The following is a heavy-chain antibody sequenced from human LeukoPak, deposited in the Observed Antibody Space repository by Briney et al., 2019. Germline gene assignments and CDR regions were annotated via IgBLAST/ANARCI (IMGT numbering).Heavy chain of an antibody. V-gene: IGHV1-24*01. CDR1: GYTLTELS. D-gene: IGHD5-24*01. Sequence: ASVKVSCKVSGYTLTELSMHWVRQAPGKGLEWMGGFDPEDGETIYAQKFQGRVTITADKSTSTAYMELSSLRSEDTAVYYCARGLMATILGEVHDDAFDIWGQGTMVTVSS. J-gene: IGHJ3*02. CDR3: ARGLMATILGEVHDDAFDI. CDR2: FDPEDGET.